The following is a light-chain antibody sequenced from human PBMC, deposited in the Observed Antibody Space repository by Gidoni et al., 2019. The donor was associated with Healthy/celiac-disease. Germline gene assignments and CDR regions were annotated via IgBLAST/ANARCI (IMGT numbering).Light chain of an antibody. CDR1: NIGSKS. J-gene: IGLJ2*01. CDR2: DDT. CDR3: QVWDSSSDRGV. V-gene: IGLV3-21*02. Sequence: SYVLTQPPSVSVAPGQTARIACGGSNIGSKSVHWYQQEPGQAPVVVVYDDTDRPSGIPERFSGSNSGNTATLTISRVEAGDEADYYCQVWDSSSDRGVFGGGTKLTVL.